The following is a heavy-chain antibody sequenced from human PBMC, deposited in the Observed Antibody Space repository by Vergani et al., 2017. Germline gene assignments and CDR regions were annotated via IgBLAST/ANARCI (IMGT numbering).Heavy chain of an antibody. Sequence: QLQLQESGPGLVKPSETLSLTCSVSGASIDRSKNYSGWIRQPPGKGLEWIGIVIYSGKTNYDPSLRSRVTISIETSKNQFALKLNSVTAADTAVYYCARRTYYAFRFDFWGQGILVTVSS. CDR1: GASIDRSKNY. J-gene: IGHJ5*01. D-gene: IGHD3-3*01. CDR3: ARRTYYAFRFDF. CDR2: VIYSGKT. V-gene: IGHV4-39*01.